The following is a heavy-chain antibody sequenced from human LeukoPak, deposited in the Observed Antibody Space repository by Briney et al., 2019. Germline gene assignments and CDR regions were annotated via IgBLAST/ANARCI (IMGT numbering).Heavy chain of an antibody. CDR1: GFIFNTYG. CDR3: TRTGYTNNWFAP. Sequence: GGSLRLSCVASGFIFNTYGLHWVRQTPDKGLEWVALLSKDGSHEYYADSVKGRFTVSRDNSKNTLYLQMNSLRAEDTAVYYCTRTGYTNNWFAPWGQGTLVTVSS. CDR2: LSKDGSHE. D-gene: IGHD5-18*01. J-gene: IGHJ5*02. V-gene: IGHV3-30*03.